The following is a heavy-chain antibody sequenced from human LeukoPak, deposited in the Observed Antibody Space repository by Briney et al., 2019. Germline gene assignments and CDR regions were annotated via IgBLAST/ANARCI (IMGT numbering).Heavy chain of an antibody. CDR3: ARSIVGYDWNFDQ. D-gene: IGHD1-26*01. V-gene: IGHV4-39*01. Sequence: SETLSLTCTVSGGSISSSTYFWGWIRQPPGKGLEWIGSLFYSGNFYYNPSLESRVTMSVDTSKNQFSLYLSSVTAADTAIYYCARSIVGYDWNFDQWGQGILVTVSS. CDR2: LFYSGNF. J-gene: IGHJ4*02. CDR1: GGSISSSTYF.